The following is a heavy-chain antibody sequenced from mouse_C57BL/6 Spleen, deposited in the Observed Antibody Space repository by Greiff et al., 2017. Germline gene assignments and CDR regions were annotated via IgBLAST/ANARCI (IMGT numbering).Heavy chain of an antibody. D-gene: IGHD2-3*01. Sequence: VQLQQSGAELVMPGASVKLSCKASGYTFTSYWMHWVKQRPGQGLEWIGEIDPSDSYTNYNQKFKGKSTLTVDKSSSTAYMQLSSLTSEDSAVYYCARVDGYDGYFWYFDVWGTGTTVTVSS. CDR3: ARVDGYDGYFWYFDV. CDR1: GYTFTSYW. J-gene: IGHJ1*03. V-gene: IGHV1-69*01. CDR2: IDPSDSYT.